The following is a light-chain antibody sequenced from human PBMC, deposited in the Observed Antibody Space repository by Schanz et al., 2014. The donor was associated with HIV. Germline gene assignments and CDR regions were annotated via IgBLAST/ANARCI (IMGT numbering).Light chain of an antibody. V-gene: IGLV2-14*02. Sequence: QSALTQPASVSGSPGQSITISCTGTSSDVGRYNLVSWYQHHPGKAPRLMIYEGNKRPSGVSNRFSGSKSGNTASLAISGLQADDEGDYYCTSYTTNRTVAFGGGTKLTVL. CDR2: EGN. CDR3: TSYTTNRTVA. CDR1: SSDVGRYNL. J-gene: IGLJ3*02.